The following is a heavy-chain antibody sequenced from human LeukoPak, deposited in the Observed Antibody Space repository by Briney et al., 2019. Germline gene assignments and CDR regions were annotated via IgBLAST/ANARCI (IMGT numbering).Heavy chain of an antibody. CDR3: ARVDYDSRGGGPNDY. V-gene: IGHV1-69*04. Sequence: SVKVSCKASGGTFSSYAISWVRQAPGQGLQWMGRIIPILGIANYAQKFQGRVTITADKSTSTAYMELSSLRSEDTAVYYCARVDYDSRGGGPNDYWGQGTLVTVSS. CDR2: IIPILGIA. D-gene: IGHD3-22*01. CDR1: GGTFSSYA. J-gene: IGHJ4*02.